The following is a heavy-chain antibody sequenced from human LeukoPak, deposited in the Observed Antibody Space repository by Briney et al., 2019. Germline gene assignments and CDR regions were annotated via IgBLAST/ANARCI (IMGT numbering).Heavy chain of an antibody. CDR3: AKDQRGDY. CDR2: ISGSGGST. D-gene: IGHD5-24*01. Sequence: GRSLRLSCAASGFTFSSYGMSWVRQAPGKGLEWVSGISGSGGSTFYADSVKGRFSISRDNSKNTLYLQMNSLRAEDTAVYYCAKDQRGDYWGQGTLVTVSS. J-gene: IGHJ4*02. V-gene: IGHV3-23*01. CDR1: GFTFSSYG.